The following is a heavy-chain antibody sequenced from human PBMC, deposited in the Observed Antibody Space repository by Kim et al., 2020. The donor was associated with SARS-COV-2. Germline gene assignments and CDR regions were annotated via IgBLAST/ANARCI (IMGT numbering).Heavy chain of an antibody. D-gene: IGHD3-3*01. Sequence: GGSLRLSCAASGFTFSSYAMSWVRQAPGKGLEWVSAISGSGGSTYYADSVKGRFTISIDNSKNTLYLQMNSLRAEDTAVYYCAKDGGITIFGVVIPPAYYYYGMDVWGQGTTVTVSS. J-gene: IGHJ6*02. CDR2: ISGSGGST. CDR1: GFTFSSYA. V-gene: IGHV3-23*01. CDR3: AKDGGITIFGVVIPPAYYYYGMDV.